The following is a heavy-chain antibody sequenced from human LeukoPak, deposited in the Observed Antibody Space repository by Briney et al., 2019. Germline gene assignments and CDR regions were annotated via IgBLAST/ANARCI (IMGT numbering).Heavy chain of an antibody. CDR3: ARMYYDILAGYSFDY. Sequence: SETLSLTCTVSGGSFSTYYWSWIRQPPGKGLEWIGYICYSGSTNYNPSLKSRVTISVDTSKNQFSLKLSSVTAADTAVYYCARMYYDILAGYSFDYWGQGTLVTVSS. CDR2: ICYSGST. V-gene: IGHV4-59*01. CDR1: GGSFSTYY. D-gene: IGHD3-9*01. J-gene: IGHJ4*02.